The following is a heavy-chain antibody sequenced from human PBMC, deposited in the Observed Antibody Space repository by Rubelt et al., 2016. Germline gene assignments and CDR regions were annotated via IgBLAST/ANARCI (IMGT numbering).Heavy chain of an antibody. CDR3: ARGVEYYYGSGTNWFDP. J-gene: IGHJ5*02. V-gene: IGHV1-69*04. CDR1: GGTFSSYA. D-gene: IGHD3-10*01. Sequence: QVQLVQSGAEVKKPGSSVKVSCKASGGTFSSYAISWVRQAPGQGLEWMGRIIPILGIANYAQKFQGRVTTTGDKSTRAAYMELSSLRSENTAVYYCARGVEYYYGSGTNWFDPWGQGTLVTVSS. CDR2: IIPILGIA.